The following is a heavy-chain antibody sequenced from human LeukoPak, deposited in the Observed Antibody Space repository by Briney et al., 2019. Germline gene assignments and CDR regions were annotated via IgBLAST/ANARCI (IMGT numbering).Heavy chain of an antibody. D-gene: IGHD2-15*01. CDR3: AKLYVLQSVRATDGIDY. J-gene: IGHJ4*02. Sequence: XGSLRLSCAASGFTFSSYAMHWVRQAPGKGLEWVAVISYDGSNKYYADSVKGRFTISRDNSKNTLYLQMNSLRAEDTAVYYCAKLYVLQSVRATDGIDYWGQGTLVTVSS. V-gene: IGHV3-30-3*02. CDR2: ISYDGSNK. CDR1: GFTFSSYA.